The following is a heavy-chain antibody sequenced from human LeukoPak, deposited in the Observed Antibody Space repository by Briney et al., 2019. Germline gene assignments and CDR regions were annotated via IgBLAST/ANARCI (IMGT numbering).Heavy chain of an antibody. CDR3: ARTPPMVRVVGLFDY. Sequence: SETLSLTCAVYGGSFSGYYWSWIRQPPGKGLEWIGYIYYSGSTNYNPSLKSRVTISVDTSKNQFSLKLSSVTAADTAVYYCARTPPMVRVVGLFDYWGQGTLVTVSS. CDR2: IYYSGST. J-gene: IGHJ4*02. CDR1: GGSFSGYY. D-gene: IGHD3-10*01. V-gene: IGHV4-59*01.